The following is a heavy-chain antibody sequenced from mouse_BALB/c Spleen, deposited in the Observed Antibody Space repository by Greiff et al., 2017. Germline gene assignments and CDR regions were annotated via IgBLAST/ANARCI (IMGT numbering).Heavy chain of an antibody. CDR1: GYTFTSYT. V-gene: IGHV1S26*01. CDR2: INPSSGYT. Sequence: QVQLQQPGAELVKPGASVKLSCKASGYTFTSYTMHWVKQRPGQGLEWIGYINPSSGYTNYNQKFKDKATLTADKSSSTAYMQLSSLTSEDSAVYYCARDYGSSSAWFAYWGQGTLVTVSA. J-gene: IGHJ3*01. CDR3: ARDYGSSSAWFAY. D-gene: IGHD1-1*01.